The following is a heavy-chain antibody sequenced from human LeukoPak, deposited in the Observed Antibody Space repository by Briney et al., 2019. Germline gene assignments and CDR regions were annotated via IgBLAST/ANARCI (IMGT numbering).Heavy chain of an antibody. J-gene: IGHJ4*02. CDR3: ARGAMDY. V-gene: IGHV4-39*07. CDR1: GGSISSSSYY. Sequence: SETLSLTCTVSGGSISSSSYYWGWIRQPPGKGLEWIGSIYYSGSTYYNPFLKSRVTISVDTSKNQFSLKLSSVTAADTAVYYCARGAMDYWGQGTLVTVSS. CDR2: IYYSGST.